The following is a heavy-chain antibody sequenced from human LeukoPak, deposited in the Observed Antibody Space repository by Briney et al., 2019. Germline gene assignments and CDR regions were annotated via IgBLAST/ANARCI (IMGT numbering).Heavy chain of an antibody. CDR3: SSGNSHAFDI. Sequence: GGPLSLSCAPSGFTFSSYWMHWVRHAPRKGPVWVSRMNRDGSSTSYADSMKGRFTIFRDNAKNTLYLQMSNLRAEDTAVYYCSSGNSHAFDIWGQGTMVTVSS. V-gene: IGHV3-74*01. CDR1: GFTFSSYW. J-gene: IGHJ3*02. CDR2: MNRDGSST. D-gene: IGHD4-23*01.